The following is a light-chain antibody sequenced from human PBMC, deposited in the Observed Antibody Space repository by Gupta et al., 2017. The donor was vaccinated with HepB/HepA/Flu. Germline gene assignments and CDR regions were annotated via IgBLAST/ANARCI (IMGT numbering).Light chain of an antibody. CDR1: SLRSYY. Sequence: SSELTQDPAVSVALGQTVRITCQGDSLRSYYASWYQQKPGQAPVLVIDGKNHRPSGITDRFSGSSSGNTASLTIKGAQAEDEADYYCNYRDSSGKHLVFGGWTKLTVL. J-gene: IGLJ2*01. CDR3: NYRDSSGKHLV. CDR2: GKN. V-gene: IGLV3-19*01.